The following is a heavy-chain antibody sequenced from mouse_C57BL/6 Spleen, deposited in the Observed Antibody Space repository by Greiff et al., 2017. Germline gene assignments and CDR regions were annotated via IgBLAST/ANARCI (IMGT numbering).Heavy chain of an antibody. D-gene: IGHD2-4*01. CDR3: ARDGDYADY. CDR2: ISDGGSYT. Sequence: DVMLVESGGGLVKPGGSLKLSCAASGFTFSSYAMSWVRPTPEKRLVWVTTISDGGSYTYYPDNVKGLFPISRDNAKNNLYLQMSHLKSEDTAMYYCARDGDYADYWGQGTTLTVSS. J-gene: IGHJ2*01. CDR1: GFTFSSYA. V-gene: IGHV5-4*01.